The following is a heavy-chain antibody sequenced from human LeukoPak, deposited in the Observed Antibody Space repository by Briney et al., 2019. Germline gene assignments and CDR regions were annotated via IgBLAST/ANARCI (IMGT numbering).Heavy chain of an antibody. CDR1: GASIPSSYY. CDR3: ARLTGGGSYWGYFDY. CDR2: ISASGNT. J-gene: IGHJ4*02. Sequence: SETLSLTCTVSGASIPSSYYWSWIRQPPGKGLECIGYISASGNTNYNPSLKSRVTISVDTSKSQFSLNLSSVTAADAAIYYCARLTGGGSYWGYFDYWGQGNLVTVSS. D-gene: IGHD1-26*01. V-gene: IGHV4-4*09.